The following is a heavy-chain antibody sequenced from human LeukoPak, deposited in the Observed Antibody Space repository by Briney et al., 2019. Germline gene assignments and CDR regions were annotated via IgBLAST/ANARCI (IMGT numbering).Heavy chain of an antibody. D-gene: IGHD6-19*01. CDR3: ASIAVAKFYFDY. CDR2: IYYSGST. V-gene: IGHV4-39*01. J-gene: IGHJ4*02. CDR1: GGSISSSSYY. Sequence: SETLSLTCTVSGGSISSSSYYWGWIRQPPGKGLEWIGSIYYSGSTYDNPSLKSRVTISVDTSKNQFSLKLSSVTAADTAVYYCASIAVAKFYFDYWGQGTLVTVSS.